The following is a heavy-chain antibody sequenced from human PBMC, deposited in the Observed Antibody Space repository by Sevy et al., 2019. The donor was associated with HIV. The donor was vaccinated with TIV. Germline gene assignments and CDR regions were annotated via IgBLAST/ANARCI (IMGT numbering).Heavy chain of an antibody. CDR1: GFSFSNYW. Sequence: GGSLRLSCAASGFSFSNYWMHWVRLAPDKGLEWVANVNQDESEKHYVASVKGRFTISRVNAKNSVYLEMNSLRPEDTATYYCAKGNSGSFDYWGQGTLVTVSS. V-gene: IGHV3-7*01. CDR3: AKGNSGSFDY. J-gene: IGHJ4*02. D-gene: IGHD3-22*01. CDR2: VNQDESEK.